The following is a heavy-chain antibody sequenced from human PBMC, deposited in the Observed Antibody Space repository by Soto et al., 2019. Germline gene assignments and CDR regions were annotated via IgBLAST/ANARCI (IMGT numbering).Heavy chain of an antibody. Sequence: GESLKISCKGSGCSFTSYWIGWVRLMPGKGLEWMGIIYPGDSGTRYSPSFQGQVTSSAGKFISTAYLQGSSLKASDTAMYYCARRQFSDSFFGVVPNYQYGIGVSSQGATVTVSS. CDR2: IYPGDSGT. CDR1: GCSFTSYW. D-gene: IGHD3-3*01. J-gene: IGHJ6*02. V-gene: IGHV5-51*01. CDR3: ARRQFSDSFFGVVPNYQYGIGV.